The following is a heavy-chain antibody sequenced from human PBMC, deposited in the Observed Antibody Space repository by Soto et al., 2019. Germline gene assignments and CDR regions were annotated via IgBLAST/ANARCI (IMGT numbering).Heavy chain of an antibody. CDR1: GFTFSSYG. V-gene: IGHV3-33*01. J-gene: IGHJ3*02. CDR3: ARDRGSGSDAFDI. Sequence: QVQLVESGGGVVQPGRSLRLSCAASGFTFSSYGMHWVRQAPGKGLEWVAVIWYDGSNKYYADSVKGRFTISRDNXKTTRYRKLNSLRAEDTAVYYCARDRGSGSDAFDIWGQGTMVTVSS. CDR2: IWYDGSNK. D-gene: IGHD3-10*01.